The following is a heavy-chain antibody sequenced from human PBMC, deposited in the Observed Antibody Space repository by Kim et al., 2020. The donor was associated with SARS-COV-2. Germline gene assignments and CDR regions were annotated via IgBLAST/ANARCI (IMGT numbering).Heavy chain of an antibody. CDR1: GFTFSTYG. D-gene: IGHD6-13*01. J-gene: IGHJ4*02. V-gene: IGHV3-33*01. Sequence: GGSLRLSCAASGFTFSTYGMHWVRQAPGKGLEWVAVIWYDGGNKYYADSVRGRFTISRDNSKNMLYLQMNSLRAEDTAVYFCAGVAAAGTSGGVYWGQGTLVTVSS. CDR2: IWYDGGNK. CDR3: AGVAAAGTSGGVY.